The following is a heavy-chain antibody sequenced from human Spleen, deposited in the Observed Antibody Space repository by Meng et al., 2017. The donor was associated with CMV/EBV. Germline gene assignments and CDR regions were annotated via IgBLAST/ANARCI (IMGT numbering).Heavy chain of an antibody. V-gene: IGHV4-4*02. Sequence: QRQLQESGPGLVQPSGTLSLTCAFSGGSISISTWWSWVRQPPGKGLEWIGEIIHGGSPSYNPSLKSRVTISIDTSKNQLSLMLSSVTAADTAVYYCARRPTGIDYWGQGTLVTVSS. J-gene: IGHJ4*02. CDR2: IIHGGSP. D-gene: IGHD2-8*02. CDR3: ARRPTGIDY. CDR1: GGSISISTW.